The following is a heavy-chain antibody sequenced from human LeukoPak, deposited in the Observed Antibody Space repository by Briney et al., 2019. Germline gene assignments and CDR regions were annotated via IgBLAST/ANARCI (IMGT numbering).Heavy chain of an antibody. J-gene: IGHJ4*02. V-gene: IGHV4-59*01. CDR3: ASQTGGSGWFDY. D-gene: IGHD6-19*01. Sequence: SETLSLTCTVSGGSISSYYWSWIRQPPGKGLEWIGYIYYSGSTNYNPSLKSRVTISVDTSKNQFSLKLSSVTAADTAVYYCASQTGGSGWFDYWGQGTLVTVSS. CDR1: GGSISSYY. CDR2: IYYSGST.